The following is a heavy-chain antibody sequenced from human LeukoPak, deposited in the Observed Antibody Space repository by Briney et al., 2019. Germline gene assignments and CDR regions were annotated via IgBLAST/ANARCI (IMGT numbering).Heavy chain of an antibody. Sequence: GASVKVSCKASGYTFTSYDINWVRQATGQGLEWMGWMNPNSGNTGYAQKFQGRVTMTRNTSISTAYMELSSLRSEDTAVYYCARGDDILTGYSSPYFDYWGQGSLVTVSS. CDR3: ARGDDILTGYSSPYFDY. CDR2: MNPNSGNT. CDR1: GYTFTSYD. V-gene: IGHV1-8*01. J-gene: IGHJ4*02. D-gene: IGHD3-9*01.